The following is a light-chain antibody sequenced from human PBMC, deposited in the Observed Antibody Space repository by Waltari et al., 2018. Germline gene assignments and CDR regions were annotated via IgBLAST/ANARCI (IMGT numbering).Light chain of an antibody. Sequence: DIVMTQSPDALAVSPGERAATNCKSSQSVVFNSNNKNYIAWYQKKPGQPPKLLIYGASTRDAGVPDRFSGSGSETDFTLTISSLQPEDVAVYYCQQYHSVPFTFGGGTKVEIQ. V-gene: IGKV4-1*01. CDR3: QQYHSVPFT. CDR2: GAS. J-gene: IGKJ4*01. CDR1: QSVVFNSNNKNY.